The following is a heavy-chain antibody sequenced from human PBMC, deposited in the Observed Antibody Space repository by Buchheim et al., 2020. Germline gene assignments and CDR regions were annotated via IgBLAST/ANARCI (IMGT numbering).Heavy chain of an antibody. J-gene: IGHJ5*02. D-gene: IGHD2-2*01. Sequence: QVQLVQSGAEVKKPGASVKVSCKASGYTFTGYYMHWVRQAPGQGLEWMGWINPNSGGANYAKKFQGRVTMTRDTSISTAYMELSRLRSDDTAVYYCARGTRRYQPPNPWGQGTL. CDR3: ARGTRRYQPPNP. V-gene: IGHV1-2*02. CDR1: GYTFTGYY. CDR2: INPNSGGA.